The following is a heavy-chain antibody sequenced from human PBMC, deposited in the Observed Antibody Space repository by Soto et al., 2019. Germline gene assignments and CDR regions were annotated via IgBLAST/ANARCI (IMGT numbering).Heavy chain of an antibody. Sequence: SETLSLTCTVSGGSISSSSYYWGWIRQPPGKGLEWIGSIYYSGSTYYNPSLKSRVTISVDTSKNQFSLKLSSVTAADTAVYYCARHGQYSSSWYVASYYYYGMDVWGQGTTVT. CDR3: ARHGQYSSSWYVASYYYYGMDV. CDR1: GGSISSSSYY. V-gene: IGHV4-39*01. CDR2: IYYSGST. D-gene: IGHD6-13*01. J-gene: IGHJ6*02.